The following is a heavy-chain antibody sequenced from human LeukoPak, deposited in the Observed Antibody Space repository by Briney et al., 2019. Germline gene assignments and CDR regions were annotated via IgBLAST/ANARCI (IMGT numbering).Heavy chain of an antibody. V-gene: IGHV1-2*02. J-gene: IGHJ6*03. CDR3: ARDHYDYGSWERRYYYYYYMDV. CDR2: INPNSGGT. CDR1: GYTFTGYY. D-gene: IGHD4-17*01. Sequence: GVSVKVSCKASGYTFTGYYMHWVRQAPGQGLEWMGWINPNSGGTNYAQKFQGRVTMTRDTSISTAYMELSRLRSDDTAVYYCARDHYDYGSWERRYYYYYYMDVWGKGTTVTISS.